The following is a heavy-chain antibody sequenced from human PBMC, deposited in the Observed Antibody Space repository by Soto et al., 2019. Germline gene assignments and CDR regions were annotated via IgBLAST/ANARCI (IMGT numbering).Heavy chain of an antibody. CDR2: FDPEDGET. D-gene: IGHD6-13*01. J-gene: IGHJ4*02. Sequence: ASVKVSCKVSGYTLTELSMHWVRQAPGKGLEWMGSFDPEDGETIYAQKFQGRVTMTEDTSTSTAYMELSSLRSEDTAVYYCAMSTSSSWYTGPFDYWGQGTLVTVSS. CDR1: GYTLTELS. V-gene: IGHV1-24*01. CDR3: AMSTSSSWYTGPFDY.